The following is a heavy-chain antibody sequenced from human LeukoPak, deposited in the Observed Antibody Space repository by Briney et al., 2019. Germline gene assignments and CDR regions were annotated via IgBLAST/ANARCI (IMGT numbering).Heavy chain of an antibody. CDR2: MNPNSGNT. D-gene: IGHD2-21*01. CDR3: ARDRGVVVIANDAFDI. V-gene: IGHV1-8*03. CDR1: GYTFTSYD. Sequence: ASVKVSCKASGYTFTSYDINWVRQATGQGLEWMGWMNPNSGNTGYAQKFQGRVTITRNTSISTAYMELSSLRSEDTAVYFCARDRGVVVIANDAFDIWGQGTMVTVSS. J-gene: IGHJ3*02.